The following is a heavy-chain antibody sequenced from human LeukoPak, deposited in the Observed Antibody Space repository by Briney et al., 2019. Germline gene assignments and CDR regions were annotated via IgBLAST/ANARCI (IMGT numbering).Heavy chain of an antibody. CDR3: ARDSNYGFDY. V-gene: IGHV3-48*02. CDR1: GLTFSTYS. J-gene: IGHJ4*02. CDR2: INSRSTGI. D-gene: IGHD3-10*01. Sequence: GGSLRLSCAASGLTFSTYSMNWVRQPPGRGPEWVSYINSRSTGIYYADSVKGRFTISRDNAKNLLYLQLNSLRDDDTAVYYCARDSNYGFDYWGQGTVVTVSS.